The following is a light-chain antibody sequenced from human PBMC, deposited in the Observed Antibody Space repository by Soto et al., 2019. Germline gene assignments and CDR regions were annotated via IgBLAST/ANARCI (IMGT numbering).Light chain of an antibody. V-gene: IGKV1-5*03. Sequence: IQMTQSPSSLSASVGDRVTVTCRASQTISSWLAWYQQKPGKAPKLLIYKAPTLKSGVPSRFSGSGSGTEFTLTISSLQPDDFATYYCQHYNSYSEAFGQGTKVDIK. CDR1: QTISSW. CDR2: KAP. J-gene: IGKJ1*01. CDR3: QHYNSYSEA.